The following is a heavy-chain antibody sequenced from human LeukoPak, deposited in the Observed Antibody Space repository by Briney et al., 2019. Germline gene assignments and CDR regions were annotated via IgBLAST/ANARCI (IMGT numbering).Heavy chain of an antibody. CDR2: IHHSGNT. V-gene: IGHV4-38-2*01. CDR1: GYSIGINYY. Sequence: SETLSLTCAVSGYSIGINYYWGWIRQTPGTGLEWIGSIHHSGNTYYIPPLRSRLTMSIDTSKNQYSLKLRFVTAADMAIYYCARVGGCSSTTCYAFDYWGQGTLVSVSS. D-gene: IGHD2-2*01. CDR3: ARVGGCSSTTCYAFDY. J-gene: IGHJ4*02.